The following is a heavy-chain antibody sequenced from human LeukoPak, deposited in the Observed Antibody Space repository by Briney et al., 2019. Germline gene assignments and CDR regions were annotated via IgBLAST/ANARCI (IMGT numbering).Heavy chain of an antibody. V-gene: IGHV1-69*13. CDR3: ARAGGYCSSTSCYLGYFDY. D-gene: IGHD2-2*01. CDR2: IIPIFGTA. CDR1: GVTFDSSD. Sequence: SVTVSCKASGVTFDSSDISWVRQAPGQGLEWMGGIIPIFGTANYAQKFQGRVTITADESTSTAYMELSSLRSEDTAVYYCARAGGYCSSTSCYLGYFDYWGQGTLVTVSS. J-gene: IGHJ4*02.